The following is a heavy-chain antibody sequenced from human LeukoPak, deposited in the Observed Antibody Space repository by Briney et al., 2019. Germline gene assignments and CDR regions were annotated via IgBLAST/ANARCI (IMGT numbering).Heavy chain of an antibody. CDR2: IIPILGIA. Sequence: ASVKVSCKASGGTFSSYTISWVRQAPGQGLEWMGRIIPILGIANYAQKFQGRVTITADKSTSTAYMELSSLRSEDTAVYYCARGAIYCSGGSCYPNYFDYWGQGTLVTVSS. CDR1: GGTFSSYT. D-gene: IGHD2-15*01. V-gene: IGHV1-69*02. J-gene: IGHJ4*02. CDR3: ARGAIYCSGGSCYPNYFDY.